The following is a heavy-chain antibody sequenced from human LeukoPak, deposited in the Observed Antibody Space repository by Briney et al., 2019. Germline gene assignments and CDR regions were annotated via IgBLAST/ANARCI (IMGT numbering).Heavy chain of an antibody. J-gene: IGHJ5*02. CDR1: GYTFTGYY. D-gene: IGHD5-24*01. V-gene: IGHV1-2*02. CDR3: ARDRDGYNAGNWFDP. CDR2: INPNSGGT. Sequence: ASVKVSCKASGYTFTGYYIHWVRQAPGQGLELMGWINPNSGGTKYAQKFQGRGTMTMDTSISTAYMELNRLRYDDTAVYYCARDRDGYNAGNWFDPWGQGTLVTVSS.